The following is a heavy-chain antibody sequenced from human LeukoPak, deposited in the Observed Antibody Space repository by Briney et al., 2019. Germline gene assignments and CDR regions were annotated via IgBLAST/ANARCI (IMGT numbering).Heavy chain of an antibody. CDR3: ARGYSSSPYYYYGMDV. CDR2: INHSGST. Sequence: PSETLSLTCAVYGGSFSGYYWSWIRQPPGKGLEWIGEINHSGSTNHNPSLKSRVTISVDTSKNQFSLKLSSVTAADTAVYYCARGYSSSPYYYYGMDVWGKGPRSPSPQ. CDR1: GGSFSGYY. V-gene: IGHV4-34*01. D-gene: IGHD6-13*01. J-gene: IGHJ6*01.